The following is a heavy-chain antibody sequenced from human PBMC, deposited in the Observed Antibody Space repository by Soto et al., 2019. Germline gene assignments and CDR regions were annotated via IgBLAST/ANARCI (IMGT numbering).Heavy chain of an antibody. J-gene: IGHJ4*02. CDR3: ARGNLSFDFDS. D-gene: IGHD3-10*01. CDR1: GFNFGFFG. V-gene: IGHV3-30*03. Sequence: QIQLVESGGDVVQPVRSLRLSCAASGFNFGFFGMHWVRQAPGQGLEWVAFISGDGINTHYADSVRGRFTLSRDYSKKTMYLQMDTLREDDTALYYCARGNLSFDFDSWGQGTLVTVSS. CDR2: ISGDGINT.